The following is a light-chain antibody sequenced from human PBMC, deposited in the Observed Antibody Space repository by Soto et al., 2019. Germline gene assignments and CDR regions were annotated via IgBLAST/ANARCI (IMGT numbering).Light chain of an antibody. CDR2: EVT. J-gene: IGLJ1*01. CDR1: SSDVGGYDY. CDR3: SSYAGGNNVV. V-gene: IGLV2-8*01. Sequence: QSALTQPPSASGSPGQSVTISCTGTSSDVGGYDYVSWYQQHPGKAPKLMIYEVTKRPSGVPDRFSGSKSGNTASLTVSGLQAEDEADYYCSSYAGGNNVVFGTGTKLTVL.